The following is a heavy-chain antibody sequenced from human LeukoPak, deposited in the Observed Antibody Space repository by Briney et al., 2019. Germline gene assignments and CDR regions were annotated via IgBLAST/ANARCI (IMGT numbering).Heavy chain of an antibody. Sequence: GASVKVSCKASGCTFTAYYVHWVRQAPGQGLEWMGRINPDSGVTDYAQQFQGRVTMTRDTSIGTVYMEVTSLKSDDTAIYYCARARAPNWDFPVDYWGQGTLVAVSS. V-gene: IGHV1-2*06. CDR2: INPDSGVT. J-gene: IGHJ4*02. CDR1: GCTFTAYY. CDR3: ARARAPNWDFPVDY. D-gene: IGHD1-7*01.